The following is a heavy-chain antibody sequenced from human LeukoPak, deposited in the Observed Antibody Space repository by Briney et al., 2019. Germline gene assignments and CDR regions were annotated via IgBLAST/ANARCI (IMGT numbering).Heavy chain of an antibody. CDR2: ISSSSSYI. J-gene: IGHJ6*02. D-gene: IGHD3-16*01. CDR3: ARVGGGSYDYGMDV. CDR1: GFTFSSYS. Sequence: GGSLRLSCAASGFTFSSYSMNWVRQAPGKGLEWVSSISSSSSYIYYADSEKGRFTISRDNAKNSLYLQMNSPRADDTAVYYCARVGGGSYDYGMDVWGQGTTVTVSS. V-gene: IGHV3-21*01.